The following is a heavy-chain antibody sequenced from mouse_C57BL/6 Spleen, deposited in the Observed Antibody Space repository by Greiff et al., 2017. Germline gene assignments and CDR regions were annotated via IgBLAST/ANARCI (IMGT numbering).Heavy chain of an antibody. V-gene: IGHV1-61*01. Sequence: QVQLQQPGAELVRPGSSVKLSCKASGYTFTSYWMDWVKQRPGQGLEWIGNIYPYDSDTHSTQKLKAKVTLTVDKASSTAYMQLMSLTSEDSAVDYCARGGYYDYDDAMDYGGQGTSVTVSS. J-gene: IGHJ4*01. CDR2: IYPYDSDT. CDR1: GYTFTSYW. D-gene: IGHD2-4*01. CDR3: ARGGYYDYDDAMDY.